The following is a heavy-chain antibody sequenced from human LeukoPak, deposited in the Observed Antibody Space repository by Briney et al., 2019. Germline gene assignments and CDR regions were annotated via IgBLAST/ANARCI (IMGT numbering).Heavy chain of an antibody. CDR1: GGTFSSYA. CDR2: IIPIFGTA. D-gene: IGHD1-14*01. Sequence: ASVKVSCKASGGTFSSYAISWVRQAPGQGLEWMGGIIPIFGTANYAQKFQGRVTITADESTSTAYMELSSPRSEDTAVYYCACPLPGFFYYGMDVWGQGTTVTVSS. V-gene: IGHV1-69*13. CDR3: ACPLPGFFYYGMDV. J-gene: IGHJ6*02.